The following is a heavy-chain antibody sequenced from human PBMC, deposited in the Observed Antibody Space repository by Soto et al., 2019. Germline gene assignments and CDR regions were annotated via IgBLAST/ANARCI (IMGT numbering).Heavy chain of an antibody. J-gene: IGHJ3*02. D-gene: IGHD3-22*01. CDR1: GFPFTKAW. Sequence: LRLSCAASGFPFTKAWMTWVRQVPGKGLEWVGRIRSKTSSETREYAAPVKGRFTISRDDSKNMLYLEMNSLKIEDTGVYYCTTDGFTGIVGIWGQGTMVTVSS. V-gene: IGHV3-15*01. CDR2: IRSKTSSETR. CDR3: TTDGFTGIVGI.